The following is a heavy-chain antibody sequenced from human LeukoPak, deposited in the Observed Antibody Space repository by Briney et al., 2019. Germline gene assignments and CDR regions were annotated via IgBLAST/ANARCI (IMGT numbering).Heavy chain of an antibody. V-gene: IGHV4-39*02. J-gene: IGHJ4*02. Sequence: PSETLSLTCTVSGDSVSSSYYWGWIRQPPGKGLEWIGSICSGGNTCYNPSLKSRVTISADSSKNHFFLQLTSATAADTAVYFCARDGPWKSDCWGQGILVTVSS. CDR1: GDSVSSSYY. CDR3: ARDGPWKSDC. D-gene: IGHD1-1*01. CDR2: ICSGGNT.